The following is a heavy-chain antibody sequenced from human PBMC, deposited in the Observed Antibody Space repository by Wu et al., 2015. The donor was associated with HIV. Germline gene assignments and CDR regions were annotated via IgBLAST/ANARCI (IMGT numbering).Heavy chain of an antibody. CDR3: ARDRTPPQGGWFDP. D-gene: IGHD2-15*01. CDR2: MNPRSGNT. CDR1: GGTFSSYA. J-gene: IGHJ5*02. V-gene: IGHV1-8*02. Sequence: QVQLVQSGAEAKKPGSSVKVSCKASGGTFSSYAISWVRQAPGQGLEWMGWMNPRSGNTGYAQKFQGRVTMTRDTSISTANMELRSLRSDDTAVYYCARDRTPPQGGWFDPWGQGTLVTVSS.